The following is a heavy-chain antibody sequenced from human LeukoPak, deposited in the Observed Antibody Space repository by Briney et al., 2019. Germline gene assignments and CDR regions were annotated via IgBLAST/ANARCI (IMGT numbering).Heavy chain of an antibody. J-gene: IGHJ4*02. Sequence: PGGSLRLSCAASTFIFSDYEMNWVRQAPGKGLEWVSYISSSADTIYYADSVKGRFTISRDNARHSLYLQMNSLRAEDTAVYYCARDVGGDLIDFWGQGTLVTVSS. V-gene: IGHV3-48*03. D-gene: IGHD3-10*01. CDR1: TFIFSDYE. CDR3: ARDVGGDLIDF. CDR2: ISSSADTI.